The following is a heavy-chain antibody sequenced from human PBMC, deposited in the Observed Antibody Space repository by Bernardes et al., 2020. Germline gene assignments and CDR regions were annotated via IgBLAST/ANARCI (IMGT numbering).Heavy chain of an antibody. J-gene: IGHJ4*02. V-gene: IGHV3-53*01. CDR3: AREYSGFYFDY. CDR1: GFTVSSNY. CDR2: IYSGGST. Sequence: GGSLRLSCAASGFTVSSNYMSWVRQAPGKGLEWVSVIYSGGSTYYADSVKGRFTISRDNSKNTLYLQMNSLRAEDTAVYYCAREYSGFYFDYWGQGTLVTVSS. D-gene: IGHD5-18*01.